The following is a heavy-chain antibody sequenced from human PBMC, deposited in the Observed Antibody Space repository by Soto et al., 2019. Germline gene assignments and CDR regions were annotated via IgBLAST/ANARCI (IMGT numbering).Heavy chain of an antibody. CDR2: MDPNSGNT. CDR1: GYTFTSYY. J-gene: IGHJ5*02. CDR3: ARGGLQWLAPSRFDP. V-gene: IGHV1-8*01. D-gene: IGHD6-19*01. Sequence: ASVNVSCESSGYTFTSYYINWVRQATGQGLEWMGWMDPNSGNTGYAQKFQGRVTMTRNTSISTAYMELSSLRSEDTAVYYCARGGLQWLAPSRFDPWGQGTLVTVS.